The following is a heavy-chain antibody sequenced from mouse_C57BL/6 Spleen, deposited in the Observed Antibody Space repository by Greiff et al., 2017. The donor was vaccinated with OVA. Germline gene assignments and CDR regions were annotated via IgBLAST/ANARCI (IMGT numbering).Heavy chain of an antibody. Sequence: EVKLVESGPGMVKPSQSLSLTCTVTGYSITSGYDWHWIRHFPGNKLEWMGYISYSGSTNYNPSLKSRISITHDTSKNHFFLKLNSVTTEDTATYYCAREDYYVFAYWGQGTLVTVSA. CDR2: ISYSGST. CDR3: AREDYYVFAY. J-gene: IGHJ3*01. CDR1: GYSITSGYD. D-gene: IGHD2-1*01. V-gene: IGHV3-1*01.